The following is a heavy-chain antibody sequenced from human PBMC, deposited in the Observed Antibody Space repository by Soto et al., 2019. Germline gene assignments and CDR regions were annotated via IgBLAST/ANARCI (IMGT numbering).Heavy chain of an antibody. CDR1: GFTFSEYS. Sequence: XGCLRLSCSASGFTFSEYSMHWVRQAPGKGLQYVSTISSDGDITYYADSVKGRFTISRDNSKNTLYLQMNSLRPEDTAVYYCVKVSTFYDILNGYYSTNFFDTWGQGTLVTVSS. CDR3: VKVSTFYDILNGYYSTNFFDT. CDR2: ISSDGDIT. D-gene: IGHD3-9*01. V-gene: IGHV3-64D*06. J-gene: IGHJ5*02.